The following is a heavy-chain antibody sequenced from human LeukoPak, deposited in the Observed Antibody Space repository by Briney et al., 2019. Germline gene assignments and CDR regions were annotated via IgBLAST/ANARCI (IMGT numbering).Heavy chain of an antibody. V-gene: IGHV1-18*01. CDR3: AKDSYCSGGSCYGDYGEWDWFDP. Sequence: ASMKVSCKASGYTFTSYGISWVRQAPGQGLEWMGWISAYNGNTNYAQKLQGRVTMTTDTSTSTAYMELRSLRSDDTAVYYCAKDSYCSGGSCYGDYGEWDWFDPWGQGTLVTVSS. CDR2: ISAYNGNT. D-gene: IGHD2-15*01. CDR1: GYTFTSYG. J-gene: IGHJ5*02.